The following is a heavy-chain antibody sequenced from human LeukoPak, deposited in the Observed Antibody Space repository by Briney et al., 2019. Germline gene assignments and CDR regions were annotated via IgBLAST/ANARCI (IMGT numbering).Heavy chain of an antibody. CDR3: ARESITMVRGVRTDAFDI. Sequence: SETLSLTCTVSGGSINSYYWSWIRQPPGKGLEWIGYIYYSGSTNYNPSLKSRVTISVDTSKNQFSLKLSSVTAADTAVYYCARESITMVRGVRTDAFDIWGQGTMVTVSS. V-gene: IGHV4-59*01. D-gene: IGHD3-10*01. J-gene: IGHJ3*02. CDR2: IYYSGST. CDR1: GGSINSYY.